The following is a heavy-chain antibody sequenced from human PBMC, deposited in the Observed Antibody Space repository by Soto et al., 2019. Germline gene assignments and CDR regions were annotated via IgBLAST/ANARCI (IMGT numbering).Heavy chain of an antibody. V-gene: IGHV3-53*01. CDR1: GFSVSGTS. J-gene: IGHJ4*02. CDR3: ARVNTTLVDHFDC. CDR2: MHRGGSR. D-gene: IGHD5-18*01. Sequence: GGSLRLSCVVSGFSVSGTSIFWVRQATGKGLEWVSLMHRGGSRDNADSVKGRFTTSRDKSKNTLYLHMNGLRVEYTAVYYCARVNTTLVDHFDCWGQGTLVTVSS.